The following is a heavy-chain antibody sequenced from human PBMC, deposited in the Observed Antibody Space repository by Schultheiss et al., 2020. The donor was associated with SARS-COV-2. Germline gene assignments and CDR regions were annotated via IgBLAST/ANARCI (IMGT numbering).Heavy chain of an antibody. CDR3: VRSQRVGSCSGSSCYFDY. CDR1: GFTFSTYA. CDR2: ISSRNTYI. D-gene: IGHD2-15*01. V-gene: IGHV3-21*01. Sequence: GESLKISCAASGFTFSTYAMSWVRQAPGKGLEWVSSISSRNTYIDYADSVRGRFTISRDNAKDSLYLQMNSLGAEDTAVYYCVRSQRVGSCSGSSCYFDYWGQGTLVTVSS. J-gene: IGHJ4*02.